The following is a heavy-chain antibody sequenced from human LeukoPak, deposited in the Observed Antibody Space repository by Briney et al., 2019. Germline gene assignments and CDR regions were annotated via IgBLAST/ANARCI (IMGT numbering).Heavy chain of an antibody. CDR1: GGSISSGGYY. D-gene: IGHD6-13*01. Sequence: SETLSLTCAVSGGSISSGGYYWSWIRQPPGKGLEWIGYIYYSGSTNYNPSLKSRVTISVDTSKNQFSLKLSSVTAADTAVYYCARSIAAAGTGWFDPWGQGTLVTVSS. J-gene: IGHJ5*02. V-gene: IGHV4-61*08. CDR2: IYYSGST. CDR3: ARSIAAAGTGWFDP.